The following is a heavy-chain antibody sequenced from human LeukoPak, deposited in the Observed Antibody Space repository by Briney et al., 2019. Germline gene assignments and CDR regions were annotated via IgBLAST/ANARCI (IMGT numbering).Heavy chain of an antibody. V-gene: IGHV4-39*01. D-gene: IGHD6-19*01. CDR2: VSYTGNT. CDR1: GGSISSGTY. J-gene: IGHJ4*02. CDR3: ARGVGVTGTFDY. Sequence: PSETLSLTCTVSGGSISSGTYWGWIRQPPGKGLEWIGSVSYTGNTYYNPSLKSRVTISIDTSKNQFSLNLSSVTAADTAVYYCARGVGVTGTFDYWGQGTLVTVSS.